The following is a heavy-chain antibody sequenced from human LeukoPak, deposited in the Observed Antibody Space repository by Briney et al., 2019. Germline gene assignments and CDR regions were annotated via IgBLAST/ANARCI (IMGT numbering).Heavy chain of an antibody. CDR2: IYYSGST. Sequence: SETLSLTCTVSGGSISSCYWNWSRQPPAKGQEWDGYIYYSGSTNYHPSIKSRVTISVATSKNQCSLKLSSVTAADTAVYYCARDKTEGFGELLDVWGKGTPVTISS. CDR1: GGSISSCY. CDR3: ARDKTEGFGELLDV. V-gene: IGHV4-59*01. D-gene: IGHD3-10*01. J-gene: IGHJ6*04.